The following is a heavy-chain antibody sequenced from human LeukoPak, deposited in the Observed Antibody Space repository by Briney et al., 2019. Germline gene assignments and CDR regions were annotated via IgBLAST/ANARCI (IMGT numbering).Heavy chain of an antibody. Sequence: SETLSLTCTVSGGSISSYYWSWIRQPPGKGLEWIGYIYYSVSTNYNPSLKSRVTISVDTSKNQFSLKLSSVTAADTAVYYCARDGRYCSGGSCYFGWGQGTLVTVSS. D-gene: IGHD2-15*01. CDR3: ARDGRYCSGGSCYFG. CDR1: GGSISSYY. CDR2: IYYSVST. V-gene: IGHV4-59*01. J-gene: IGHJ4*02.